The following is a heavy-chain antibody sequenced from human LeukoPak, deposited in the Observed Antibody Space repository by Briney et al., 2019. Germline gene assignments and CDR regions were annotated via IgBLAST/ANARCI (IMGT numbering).Heavy chain of an antibody. J-gene: IGHJ4*02. V-gene: IGHV3-7*01. CDR1: GFTFSTYW. D-gene: IGHD6-13*01. CDR3: ARSGQISSWYYFDY. Sequence: GGSLRLSCAASGFTFSTYWMTWVRQAPGKGLEWVANINQDGSKINYVDSVKGRFTIFRDNAENSLYLQMNSLRAEDTAVYYCARSGQISSWYYFDYWGQGTLVTVSS. CDR2: INQDGSKI.